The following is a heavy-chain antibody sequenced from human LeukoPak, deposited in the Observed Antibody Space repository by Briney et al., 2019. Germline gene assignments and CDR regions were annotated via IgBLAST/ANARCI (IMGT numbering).Heavy chain of an antibody. J-gene: IGHJ4*02. CDR1: GFPVSSNY. CDR3: ARGASSDGSGY. Sequence: PGGSLRLSCAASGFPVSSNYMTWVRQAPGKGLEWVSVIYSGGGTYYADSVKGRFTISRDNSKNTLYLQMNSLRAEDTAVYYCARGASSDGSGYWGQGTLVTVSS. CDR2: IYSGGGT. V-gene: IGHV3-66*01. D-gene: IGHD5-24*01.